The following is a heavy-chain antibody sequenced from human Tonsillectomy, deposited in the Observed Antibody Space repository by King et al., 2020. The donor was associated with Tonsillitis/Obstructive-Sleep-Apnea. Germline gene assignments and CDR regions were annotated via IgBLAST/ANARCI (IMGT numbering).Heavy chain of an antibody. V-gene: IGHV3-48*03. J-gene: IGHJ3*02. D-gene: IGHD1-1*01. CDR3: ARDLWIPVLFPGAFDI. CDR2: ISTTGTTI. CDR1: GFSFRNYE. Sequence: QLVQSGGDLVQPGGSLRLSCAASGFSFRNYEMNWVRQAPGKGPEWGSYISTTGTTIYYAHSVKGRFTISRDNAKNSLYLQMNSLRTEDTAVYYCARDLWIPVLFPGAFDIWGQGTTVTVS.